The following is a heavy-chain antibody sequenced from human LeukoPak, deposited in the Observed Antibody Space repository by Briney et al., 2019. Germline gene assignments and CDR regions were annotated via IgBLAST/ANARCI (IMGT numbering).Heavy chain of an antibody. CDR2: IGTAGDT. J-gene: IGHJ3*02. Sequence: GGSLRLSCAASGFTFSSYDMHWVRQATGKGLEWVSAIGTAGDTYYPGSVKGRFTISRENAKNSLYLQMNSLRAGDTAVYYCATGGITMTPPHAFDIWGQGTMVTVSS. V-gene: IGHV3-13*01. CDR3: ATGGITMTPPHAFDI. D-gene: IGHD3-22*01. CDR1: GFTFSSYD.